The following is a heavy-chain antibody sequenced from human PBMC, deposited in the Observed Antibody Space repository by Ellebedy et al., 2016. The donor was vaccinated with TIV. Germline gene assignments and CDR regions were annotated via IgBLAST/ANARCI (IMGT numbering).Heavy chain of an antibody. J-gene: IGHJ4*02. V-gene: IGHV5-10-1*01. Sequence: GESLKISXQGSGYDFDNFWITWVRQMPGKGLEWMGRIYAGDSRANYSPSFQGHVTISTDKSTNIAYLQWSSLRASDTAMYYCARHELGENAAFDYWGQGTQVTVSS. CDR2: IYAGDSRA. D-gene: IGHD1-26*01. CDR3: ARHELGENAAFDY. CDR1: GYDFDNFW.